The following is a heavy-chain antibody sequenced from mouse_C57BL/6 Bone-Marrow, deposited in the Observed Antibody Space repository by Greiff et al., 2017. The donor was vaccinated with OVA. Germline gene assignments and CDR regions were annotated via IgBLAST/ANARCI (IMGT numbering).Heavy chain of an antibody. J-gene: IGHJ1*03. CDR3: ARENYGNYEDWYFDV. CDR1: GYTFTDYN. V-gene: IGHV1-18*01. CDR2: INPNNGGT. D-gene: IGHD2-1*01. Sequence: VHVKQSGPELVKPGASVKIPCKASGYTFTDYNMDWVKQSHGNSLEWIGDINPNNGGTIYNQKFTGKATLTVAKSSSTAYMELRSLTSEDTAVYYCARENYGNYEDWYFDVWGTGTTVTVSS.